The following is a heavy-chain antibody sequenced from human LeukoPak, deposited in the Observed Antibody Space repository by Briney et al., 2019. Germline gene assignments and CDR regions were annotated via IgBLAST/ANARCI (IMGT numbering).Heavy chain of an antibody. CDR2: ISGSGGST. CDR1: GFTFSSYA. Sequence: GGSLRLSCAASGFTFSSYAMSWVRQAPGKGLEWVSAISGSGGSTYYADSVKGRFTISRDNSKDTLYLQMNSLRAEDTAVYYCAKDVSAAITNWFDPWGQGTLVTVSS. D-gene: IGHD2-2*01. CDR3: AKDVSAAITNWFDP. V-gene: IGHV3-23*01. J-gene: IGHJ5*02.